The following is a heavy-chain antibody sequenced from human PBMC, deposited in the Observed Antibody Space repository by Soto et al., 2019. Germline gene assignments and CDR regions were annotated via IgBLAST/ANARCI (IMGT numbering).Heavy chain of an antibody. CDR1: GYMFTSYG. CDR2: TTPHNGNT. J-gene: IGHJ6*02. D-gene: IGHD3-3*01. Sequence: QVHLVQPGPEVKKTGASVKVSCKASGYMFTSYGISWVRQAPGQGLEWMGWTTPHNGNTRYAQKFQGRVTMTTDTSTTTASMELRSLTSDDTAVYYCARVDFWSGDIYYGMDVWGQGTTVSVSS. V-gene: IGHV1-18*01. CDR3: ARVDFWSGDIYYGMDV.